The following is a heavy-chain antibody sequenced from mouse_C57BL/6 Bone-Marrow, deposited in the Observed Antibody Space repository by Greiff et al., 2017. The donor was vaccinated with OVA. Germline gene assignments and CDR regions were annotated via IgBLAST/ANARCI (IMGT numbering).Heavy chain of an antibody. CDR3: ARGGYYDYDGGAWFAY. V-gene: IGHV1-18*01. J-gene: IGHJ3*01. CDR2: INSNNGGT. Sequence: VQLQQSGPELAKPGASVKIPCKASGYTFTDYYMDWVKQSHGKSLEWIGDINSNNGGTNYNQKFKGKATLTVDKSSSTAYMELRSLTSEDTAVYYCARGGYYDYDGGAWFAYWCRGTRITVSA. CDR1: GYTFTDYY. D-gene: IGHD2-4*01.